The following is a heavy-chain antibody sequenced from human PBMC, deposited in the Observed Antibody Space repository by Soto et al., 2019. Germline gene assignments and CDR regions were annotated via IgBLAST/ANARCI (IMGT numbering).Heavy chain of an antibody. J-gene: IGHJ5*02. Sequence: QVQLQESGPGLVKPSGTLSLTCAVSSGSISSSNWWSWVRQPPGKGLEWIGEIYHSGSTNYNPSLKSRVTISEDKSKNQFSLKLSSVTAADTAVYYCARLGFYYGSGENWFDPWGQGTLVTVSS. D-gene: IGHD3-10*01. CDR2: IYHSGST. CDR3: ARLGFYYGSGENWFDP. V-gene: IGHV4-4*02. CDR1: SGSISSSNW.